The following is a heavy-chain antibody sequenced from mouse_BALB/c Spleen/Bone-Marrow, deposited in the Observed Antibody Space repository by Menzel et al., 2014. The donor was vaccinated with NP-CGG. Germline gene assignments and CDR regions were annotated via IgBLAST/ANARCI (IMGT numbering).Heavy chain of an antibody. D-gene: IGHD2-1*01. CDR3: ASPYGNYDAMDY. V-gene: IGHV1-7*01. J-gene: IGHJ4*01. CDR2: INPSTGYT. Sequence: QVQLQQSGAELAKPGASVKMSCKASGYTITSYWMHWVKQRPGQGLEWIGYINPSTGYTEYNQKFKDKATLTADKSSSTAYMQLSSLTSEDSAVYYCASPYGNYDAMDYWGQGTSVTVSS. CDR1: GYTITSYW.